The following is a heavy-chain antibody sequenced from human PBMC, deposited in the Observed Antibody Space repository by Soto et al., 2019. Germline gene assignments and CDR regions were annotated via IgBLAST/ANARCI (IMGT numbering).Heavy chain of an antibody. D-gene: IGHD2-15*01. CDR3: ARHLTYCSAGSCYSDFPYYGMDV. CDR1: GGSISSSSYY. V-gene: IGHV4-39*01. Sequence: QLQLQESGPGLVKPSETLSLTCTVSGGSISSSSYYWGWIRQPPGKGLEWIGSIFYSGSTYYNPSLTRRFTISVDTSNTQFSLKLSSVTAADTAVYYCARHLTYCSAGSCYSDFPYYGMDVWGQGTTVTVSS. CDR2: IFYSGST. J-gene: IGHJ6*02.